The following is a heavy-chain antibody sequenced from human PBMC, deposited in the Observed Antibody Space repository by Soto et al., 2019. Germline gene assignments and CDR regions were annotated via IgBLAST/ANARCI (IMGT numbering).Heavy chain of an antibody. CDR1: GGTFRNYA. V-gene: IGHV1-69*13. D-gene: IGHD1-1*01. CDR3: ASPRPSRNESRHFYYYGLDV. CDR2: IIPIIGES. Sequence: SVKVSCKASGGTFRNYAISWVRQAPGQGLEWMGGIIPIIGESNYAQKFQGRVTITADESTSTAYMELSSLRSEDTAVYYCASPRPSRNESRHFYYYGLDVWGQGTTVTVSS. J-gene: IGHJ6*02.